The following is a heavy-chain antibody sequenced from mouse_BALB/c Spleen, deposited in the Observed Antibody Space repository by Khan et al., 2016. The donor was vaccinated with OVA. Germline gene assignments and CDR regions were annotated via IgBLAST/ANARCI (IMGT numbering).Heavy chain of an antibody. CDR2: IDPENGET. CDR3: ARSGYSAWFAY. J-gene: IGHJ3*01. V-gene: IGHV14-1*02. CDR1: GFNIKDYY. Sequence: VQLQQSGAELVRPGALVKLSCKASGFNIKDYYIHWVKQRPEQGLEWIGWIDPENGETVYDPKFQGKAIITADTSSNTAHLQLSSLTSEDAAVHDCARSGYSAWFAYWGQGTLVTVSA.